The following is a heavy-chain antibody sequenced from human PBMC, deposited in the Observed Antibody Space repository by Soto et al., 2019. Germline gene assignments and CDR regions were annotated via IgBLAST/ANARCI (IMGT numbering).Heavy chain of an antibody. CDR2: ITPMFGTP. V-gene: IGHV1-69*13. CDR3: ARDGTLYDSRAYYYLY. D-gene: IGHD3-22*01. CDR1: GGTFSSYT. Sequence: SVKVSCKASGGTFSSYTITWVRQAPGQGLEWMGGITPMFGTPNYAQKFRGRVTITADESTNTAYMEVSRLRSEDTAMYFCARDGTLYDSRAYYYLYWGQGTLVTVSS. J-gene: IGHJ4*02.